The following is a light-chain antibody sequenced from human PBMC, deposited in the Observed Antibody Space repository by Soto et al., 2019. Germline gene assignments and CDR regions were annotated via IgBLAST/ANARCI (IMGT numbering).Light chain of an antibody. CDR2: EVS. J-gene: IGLJ2*01. CDR3: TSYTRSNTVV. CDR1: SSDIGGYNY. Sequence: QSALTQPASVSGSPGQSITISCTGTSSDIGGYNYVSWYQQHPGKAPKLMIYEVSNRPSGVSNRFSGSKSGNTASLAISGLQAEDEAEYYCTSYTRSNTVVFGGGTKLTVL. V-gene: IGLV2-14*01.